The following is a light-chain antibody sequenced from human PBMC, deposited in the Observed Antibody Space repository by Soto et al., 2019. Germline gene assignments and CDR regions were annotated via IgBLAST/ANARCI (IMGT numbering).Light chain of an antibody. J-gene: IGLJ1*01. CDR3: CSYAGSGTYV. CDR2: EGS. Sequence: ALTRPASVSGSPGQSITISCTGTSSDVGSYYLVSWYQQHPGKAPKLMIYEGSKRPSAVSNRFFGSKSGNTASLAISGLQAEDEADYYCCSYAGSGTYVFGTGTKLTVL. V-gene: IGLV2-23*01. CDR1: SSDVGSYYL.